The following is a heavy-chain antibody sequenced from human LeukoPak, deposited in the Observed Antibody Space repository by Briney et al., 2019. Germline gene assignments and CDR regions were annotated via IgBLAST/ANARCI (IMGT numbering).Heavy chain of an antibody. CDR3: ARGNYDFAYDP. Sequence: GGSLRLSCAASGFTFSSYAMHWVRQAPGKGLEWVAVISYDGSNKYYADSVKGRFTISRDNSKNTLYLQMNSLRAEDTAVYFCARGNYDFAYDPWGQGTLVTVSS. D-gene: IGHD3-3*01. CDR2: ISYDGSNK. V-gene: IGHV3-30*04. J-gene: IGHJ5*02. CDR1: GFTFSSYA.